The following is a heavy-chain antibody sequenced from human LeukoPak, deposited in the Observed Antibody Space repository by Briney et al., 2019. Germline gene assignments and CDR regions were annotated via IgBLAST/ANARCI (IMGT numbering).Heavy chain of an antibody. Sequence: GGSLRLSCAASGFTFSTYWMSWVRQAPGKGLEWVANIKQDGREKYYVDSVKGRFTISRDNAKNSLYLQMNSLRAEDTAVYYCARSSRYCSGGSCYSHNYWGQGTLVTVSS. CDR1: GFTFSTYW. CDR3: ARSSRYCSGGSCYSHNY. D-gene: IGHD2-15*01. J-gene: IGHJ4*02. CDR2: IKQDGREK. V-gene: IGHV3-7*01.